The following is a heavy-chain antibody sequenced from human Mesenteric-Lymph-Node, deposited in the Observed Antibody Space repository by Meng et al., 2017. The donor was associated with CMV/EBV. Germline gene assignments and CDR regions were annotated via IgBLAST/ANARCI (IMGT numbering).Heavy chain of an antibody. D-gene: IGHD4-11*01. Sequence: GESLKISCEASGFTFTKYWMTWVRQAPGKGLEWVASIKQDEGEKHYVDSVMGRFTISRDNVNDSLFLQMNSLRAEDTAVYYCARVRTVTHYYYYGMDVWGQGTTVTVSS. CDR1: GFTFTKYW. V-gene: IGHV3-7*01. CDR2: IKQDEGEK. J-gene: IGHJ6*02. CDR3: ARVRTVTHYYYYGMDV.